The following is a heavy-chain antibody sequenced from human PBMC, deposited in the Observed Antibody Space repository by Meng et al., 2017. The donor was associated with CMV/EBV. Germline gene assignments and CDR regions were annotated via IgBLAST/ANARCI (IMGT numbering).Heavy chain of an antibody. V-gene: IGHV3-43*01. CDR2: ISWDGGST. CDR1: GFTFDDYT. CDR3: AKDILEVPVPAAILSYGMDV. Sequence: GESLKISCAASGFTFDDYTMHWVRQAPGKGLEWVSLISWDGGSTYYADSVKGGFTISRDNSKNSLYLQMNSLRTEDTALYYCAKDILEVPVPAAILSYGMDVWGQGTTVTVS. J-gene: IGHJ6*02. D-gene: IGHD2-2*02.